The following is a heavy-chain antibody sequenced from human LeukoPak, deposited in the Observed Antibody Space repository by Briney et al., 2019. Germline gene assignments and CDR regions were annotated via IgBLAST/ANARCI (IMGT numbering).Heavy chain of an antibody. J-gene: IGHJ4*02. D-gene: IGHD3-3*01. CDR3: AREGPATPGFWSGYYGDY. Sequence: PSQTLSLTCTVSGGSISSGSYYWSWIRQPAGKGLEWIGRIYTSGSTNYNPSLKSRVTISVDTSKNQFSLKLSSVTAADTAVYYCAREGPATPGFWSGYYGDYWGQGTLVTVSS. CDR2: IYTSGST. V-gene: IGHV4-61*02. CDR1: GGSISSGSYY.